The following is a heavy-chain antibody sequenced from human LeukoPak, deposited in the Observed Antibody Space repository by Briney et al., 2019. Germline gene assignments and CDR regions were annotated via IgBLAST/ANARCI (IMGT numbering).Heavy chain of an antibody. J-gene: IGHJ4*02. V-gene: IGHV3-23*01. CDR2: ISGSGGST. D-gene: IGHD6-19*01. Sequence: GGSLRLSCAASGFTFSSYAMSWVRQAPGKGLEWVSAISGSGGSTYYADSVKGRFTISRDNSKNTLYLQMNSLRAGDTAVYYCEKAGIAVAGGLVWGQGTLVTVSS. CDR3: EKAGIAVAGGLV. CDR1: GFTFSSYA.